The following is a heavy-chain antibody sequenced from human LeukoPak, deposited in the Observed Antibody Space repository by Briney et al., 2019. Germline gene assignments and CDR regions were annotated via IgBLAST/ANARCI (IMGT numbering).Heavy chain of an antibody. J-gene: IGHJ4*02. CDR1: GDSISSSAYY. V-gene: IGHV4-39*07. D-gene: IGHD6-13*01. Sequence: SGTLSLTCTVSGDSISSSAYYWGWIRQPPGKGLEWIGSMYYSGSAYYNPSLKSRITISVDTSKNQFSLKLSSVTAADTAVYYCARLVSSSWYVVFDYWGQGTLVTVSS. CDR3: ARLVSSSWYVVFDY. CDR2: MYYSGSA.